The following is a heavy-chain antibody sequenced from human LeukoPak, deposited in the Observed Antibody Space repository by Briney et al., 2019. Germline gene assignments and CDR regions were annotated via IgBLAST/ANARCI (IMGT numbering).Heavy chain of an antibody. Sequence: SVKVSCKASGGTFSSYTISWVRQAPGQGLEWMGRIIPILGIANYAQKFQGRVTITADKFTSTAYMELSSLRSEDTAVYYCARAHVSERGSFDYWGQGTLVTVSS. CDR3: ARAHVSERGSFDY. D-gene: IGHD3-16*01. J-gene: IGHJ4*02. CDR2: IIPILGIA. CDR1: GGTFSSYT. V-gene: IGHV1-69*02.